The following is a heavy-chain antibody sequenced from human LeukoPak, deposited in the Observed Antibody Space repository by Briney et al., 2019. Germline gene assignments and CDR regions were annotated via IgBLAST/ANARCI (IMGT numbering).Heavy chain of an antibody. CDR2: IYYTGST. V-gene: IGHV4-59*01. CDR3: ARAPDYGDFDS. J-gene: IGHJ4*02. D-gene: IGHD4-17*01. Sequence: SETLSLTCTVSGGSITSYYWSWIRQPPGKGLEWIGYIYYTGSTNYNPSLKSRVTISVDTSRNQFSLKLSSVTAADTAVYYCARAPDYGDFDSWGQGTLATASS. CDR1: GGSITSYY.